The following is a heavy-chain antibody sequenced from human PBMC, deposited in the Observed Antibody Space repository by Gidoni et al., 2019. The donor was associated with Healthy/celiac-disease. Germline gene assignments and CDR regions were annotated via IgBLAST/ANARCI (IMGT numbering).Heavy chain of an antibody. J-gene: IGHJ4*02. CDR3: ARQGPRGYSYGYFDY. CDR2: IYPGDSDT. CDR1: GYSFTSYW. V-gene: IGHV5-51*01. Sequence: ELQLVQSGAEVKKPGESLTISCQGSGYSFTSYWIGWVRQMPGKGLEWMGIIYPGDSDTRYSPSVQGQVTISADKSISTAYLQWSSLKASDTAMYYCARQGPRGYSYGYFDYWGQGTLVTVSS. D-gene: IGHD5-18*01.